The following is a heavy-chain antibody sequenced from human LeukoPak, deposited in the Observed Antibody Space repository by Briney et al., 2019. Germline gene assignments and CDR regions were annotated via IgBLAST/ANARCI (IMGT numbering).Heavy chain of an antibody. CDR3: ARQRYYYDSNGYYYQTYYFDY. J-gene: IGHJ4*02. CDR2: IKQDGSEK. Sequence: GGSLRLSCAASGFTFSGYWMSWVRQAPGKGLEWVANIKQDGSEKYYVDSVKGRFTISRYNAKNSLYVQMNRLRAEDTAVYYCARQRYYYDSNGYYYQTYYFDYWGQGTLVTVSS. D-gene: IGHD3-22*01. CDR1: GFTFSGYW. V-gene: IGHV3-7*01.